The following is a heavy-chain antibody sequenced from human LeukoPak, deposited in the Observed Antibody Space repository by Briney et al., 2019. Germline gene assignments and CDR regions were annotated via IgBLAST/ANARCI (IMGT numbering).Heavy chain of an antibody. Sequence: PGGSLRLSCAASGFTFSSYSMNWVRQAPGKGLEWVSSISSSSSYIYYADSVKGRFTISRDNAKKTLYLQMNSLRAEDTAIYYCARGYSSGYRIDYWGQGTLVTVSS. D-gene: IGHD5-18*01. CDR2: ISSSSSYI. J-gene: IGHJ4*02. V-gene: IGHV3-21*01. CDR1: GFTFSSYS. CDR3: ARGYSSGYRIDY.